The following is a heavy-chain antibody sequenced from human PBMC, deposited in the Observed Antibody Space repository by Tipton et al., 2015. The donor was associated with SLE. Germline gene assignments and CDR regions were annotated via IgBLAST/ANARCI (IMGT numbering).Heavy chain of an antibody. D-gene: IGHD6-13*01. J-gene: IGHJ6*02. CDR1: GGSITTVGYY. CDR3: ARERRSYSSSSSGMDV. V-gene: IGHV4-31*03. CDR2: IYDSKST. Sequence: TLSLTCTVSGGSITTVGYYWSWNRQHPGKGLEWIGYIYDSKSTYYNPSLKSRLTMSADTSKNQISLKLSSVTAADTAVYYCARERRSYSSSSSGMDVWGQGTTVTVSS.